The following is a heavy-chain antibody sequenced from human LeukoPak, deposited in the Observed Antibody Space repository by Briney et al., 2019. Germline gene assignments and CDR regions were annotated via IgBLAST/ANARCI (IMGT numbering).Heavy chain of an antibody. V-gene: IGHV1-2*02. Sequence: ASVKGSCKASGYTFTVYYMHWVRQAPGQGLEWMGWINPNSGGTNYAQKFQGRVTMTRDTSISTAYMELTRLRSDDTAVYYCARGGLRVMVYRLYYMDVWGKGTTVTVSS. J-gene: IGHJ6*03. D-gene: IGHD2-8*01. CDR3: ARGGLRVMVYRLYYMDV. CDR2: INPNSGGT. CDR1: GYTFTVYY.